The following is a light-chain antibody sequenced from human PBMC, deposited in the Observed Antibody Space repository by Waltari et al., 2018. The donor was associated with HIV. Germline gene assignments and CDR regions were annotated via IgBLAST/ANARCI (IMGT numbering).Light chain of an antibody. CDR2: EVN. J-gene: IGLJ3*02. V-gene: IGLV2-14*01. CDR1: SSDIGAYTY. Sequence: QSALTQPASVSGSPGQSITISCTGTSSDIGAYTYVSWYQQHPGKAPKLMIYEVNDRPSGVSVRFSGSKSGNTASLTISGLQAEDEADYYCSSYTSSSTLHVMFGGGTRLTVL. CDR3: SSYTSSSTLHVM.